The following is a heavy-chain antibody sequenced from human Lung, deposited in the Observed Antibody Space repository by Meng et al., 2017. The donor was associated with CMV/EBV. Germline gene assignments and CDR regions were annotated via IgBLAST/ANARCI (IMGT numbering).Heavy chain of an antibody. CDR1: GGSISSGGFY. V-gene: IGHV4-31*03. Sequence: QGQRQESGPGLVKPSQTLSLTCTVPGGSISSGGFYWSWIRQHPGKGLEWIGYIYYSGSTYYNPSLRSRVAISIDTSKNQFSLKLTSVTAADTAVYFCARTNYGDYNWFDPWGQGTLVTVSS. D-gene: IGHD4-17*01. CDR3: ARTNYGDYNWFDP. J-gene: IGHJ5*02. CDR2: IYYSGST.